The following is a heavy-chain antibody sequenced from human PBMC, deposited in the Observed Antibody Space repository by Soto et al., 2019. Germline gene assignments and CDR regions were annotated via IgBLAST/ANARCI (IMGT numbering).Heavy chain of an antibody. CDR2: IKQDGSEK. V-gene: IGHV3-7*05. CDR3: ARVLSGSVLYYYYYGMDV. D-gene: IGHD6-19*01. CDR1: GFTFSSYW. Sequence: GGSLRLSCAASGFTFSSYWMSWVRQAPGKGLEWVANIKQDGSEKYYVDSVKGRFTISRDNAKNSLYLQMNRLTAEDTAVYYCARVLSGSVLYYYYYGMDVWGQGTTVTVSS. J-gene: IGHJ6*02.